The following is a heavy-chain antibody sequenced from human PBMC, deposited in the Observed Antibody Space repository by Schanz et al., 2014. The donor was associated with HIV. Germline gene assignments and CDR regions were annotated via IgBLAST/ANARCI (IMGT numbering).Heavy chain of an antibody. J-gene: IGHJ6*02. CDR2: IKSKTDGETT. CDR1: GLTFSSHP. CDR3: TTRRVLGVNLDV. V-gene: IGHV3-15*01. D-gene: IGHD3-3*01. Sequence: EVQLLESGGGLIQPGGSQRLFCAASGLTFSSHPMAWVRQAPGKGLEWVGLIKSKTDGETTDYAAPVKGRFTISRDDSKTTLFLQMNSLKSEDTAVYYCTTRRVLGVNLDVWGQGTTVTVSS.